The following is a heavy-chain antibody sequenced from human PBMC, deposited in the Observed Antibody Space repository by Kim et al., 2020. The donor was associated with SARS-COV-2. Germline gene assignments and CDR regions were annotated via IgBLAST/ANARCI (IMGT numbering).Heavy chain of an antibody. V-gene: IGHV3-23*01. CDR3: LKGGWGWIWDY. CDR1: GFTFTGHA. CDR2: IDGSDGTT. Sequence: GGSLRLSCTTSGFTFTGHAMSWVRQAPGKGLEWVSSIDGSDGTTYYLDPVKGRYSISRDDSKNTLYSQMSALRADDTAAYYCLKGGWGWIWDYWGQGTLVTVSS. J-gene: IGHJ4*02. D-gene: IGHD2-21*01.